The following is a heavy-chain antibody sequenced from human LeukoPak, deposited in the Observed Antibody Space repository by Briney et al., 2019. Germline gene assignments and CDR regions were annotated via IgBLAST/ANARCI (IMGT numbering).Heavy chain of an antibody. CDR3: ARNLIPEQLVLNF. D-gene: IGHD6-13*01. V-gene: IGHV4-59*01. CDR2: IYYTGST. CDR1: GGSISTYY. Sequence: SSETLSLTCTVSGGSISTYYWSWIRQPPGKRLEWIGYIYYTGSTNYNPSLKSRVTMSVNTSKNQFSLNLKSVTPEDTAVYYCARNLIPEQLVLNFWGQGTLVTVSS. J-gene: IGHJ4*02.